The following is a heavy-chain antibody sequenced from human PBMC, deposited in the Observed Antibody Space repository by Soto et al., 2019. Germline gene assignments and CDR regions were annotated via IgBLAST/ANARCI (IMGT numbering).Heavy chain of an antibody. J-gene: IGHJ6*01. D-gene: IGHD3-9*01. CDR3: ASTVYVILAGFCAMDV. CDR2: VSTSGAT. V-gene: IGHV4-4*07. Sequence: QVQLQESGPRLVKPSETLSLTCTVSDDFISSYYWKWIRQPAGKGLEWIGRVSTSGATNYNPSLESRVTMSGDTSKKRLSLKCTSVSAADTAVYFWASTVYVILAGFCAMDVLGQGTTVTLSS. CDR1: DDFISSYY.